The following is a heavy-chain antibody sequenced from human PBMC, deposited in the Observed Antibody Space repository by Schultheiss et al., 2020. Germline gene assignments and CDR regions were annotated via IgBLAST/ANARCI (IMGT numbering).Heavy chain of an antibody. Sequence: GESLKISCAASGFTFSSYAMSWVRQAPGKGLEWVAVIWYDGSNKYYADSVKGRFTISRDNSKNTLYLQMNSLRAEDTAVYYCARDRDDILTLNLGGYYYGMDVWGQGTTVTVSS. CDR2: IWYDGSNK. J-gene: IGHJ6*02. CDR1: GFTFSSYA. CDR3: ARDRDDILTLNLGGYYYGMDV. D-gene: IGHD3-9*01. V-gene: IGHV3-33*08.